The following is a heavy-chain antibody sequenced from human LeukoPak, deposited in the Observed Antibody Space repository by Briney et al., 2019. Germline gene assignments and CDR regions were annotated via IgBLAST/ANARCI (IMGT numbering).Heavy chain of an antibody. CDR3: ARGKGDYRPFFDY. Sequence: KTSETLSLTCAVSGGSISSGGYSWSWIRQPPGKGLEWIGYIYHSGSTYYNPSFKSRVTISVDRSKNQFSLKLSSVTAADTAVYYCARGKGDYRPFFDYWGQGTLVTVSS. D-gene: IGHD4-17*01. CDR2: IYHSGST. J-gene: IGHJ4*02. V-gene: IGHV4-30-2*01. CDR1: GGSISSGGYS.